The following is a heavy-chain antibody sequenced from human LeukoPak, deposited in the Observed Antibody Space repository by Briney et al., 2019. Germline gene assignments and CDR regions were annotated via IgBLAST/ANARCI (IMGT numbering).Heavy chain of an antibody. Sequence: PSETLSLTCTVSGGSIRSSSYSWGWIRQPPGKGLEWIGSIDYSGGTYYNPSLKSRVTISVDTSKSQFSLKLSSVTAADTAVYYCARVRCLRSRSSSCRLDFDYWGQGTLVTVSS. V-gene: IGHV4-39*01. CDR3: ARVRCLRSRSSSCRLDFDY. CDR1: GGSIRSSSYS. J-gene: IGHJ4*02. CDR2: IDYSGGT. D-gene: IGHD6-13*01.